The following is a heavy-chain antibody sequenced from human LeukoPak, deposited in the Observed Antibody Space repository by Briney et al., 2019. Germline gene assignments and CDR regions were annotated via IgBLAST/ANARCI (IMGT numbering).Heavy chain of an antibody. CDR1: GGSISSSSYY. D-gene: IGHD6-19*01. Sequence: SETLSLTCTVSGGSISSSSYYWGWIRQPPGKGLEWIGSIYYSGSTYYNPSLKSRVTISVDTSKNQFSLKLSSVTAADTAVYYCARHRVLQWLDAFDPWGQGTLVTVSS. CDR2: IYYSGST. V-gene: IGHV4-39*01. J-gene: IGHJ5*02. CDR3: ARHRVLQWLDAFDP.